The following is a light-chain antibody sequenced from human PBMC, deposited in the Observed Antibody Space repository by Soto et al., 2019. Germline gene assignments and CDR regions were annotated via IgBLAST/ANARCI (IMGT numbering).Light chain of an antibody. Sequence: DIQLTQSPSFLSASVGDRVTITCRVSQGINNYLVWYQQKPGNAPKLLIYVASTLQSGVPSRFSGSGSGTDFTLTISRLQPEEFATYYCQHLNNYPPFTFGPGTKVD. CDR3: QHLNNYPPFT. J-gene: IGKJ3*01. CDR1: QGINNY. V-gene: IGKV1-9*01. CDR2: VAS.